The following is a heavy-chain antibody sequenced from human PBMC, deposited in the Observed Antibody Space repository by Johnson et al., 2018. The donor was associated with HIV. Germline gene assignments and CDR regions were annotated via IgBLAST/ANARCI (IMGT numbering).Heavy chain of an antibody. Sequence: VQLVESGGGVVQPGRSLRLSCAASGFTFSSYAMHWVRQAPGKVLECVAVISYDGSNKYYADSVKGRFTISRDNSKNTLYLQMNSLRAEDTAVYYCARKGYAFDIWGQGTKVTVSS. CDR1: GFTFSSYA. CDR2: ISYDGSNK. V-gene: IGHV3-30-3*01. J-gene: IGHJ3*02. CDR3: ARKGYAFDI.